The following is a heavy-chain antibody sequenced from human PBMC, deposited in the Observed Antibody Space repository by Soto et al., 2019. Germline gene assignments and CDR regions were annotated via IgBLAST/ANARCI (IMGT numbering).Heavy chain of an antibody. V-gene: IGHV1-8*01. J-gene: IGHJ3*02. CDR3: ARVEVVYYYDSSGKGAFDI. CDR2: MNPNSGNT. D-gene: IGHD3-22*01. CDR1: VYTATGYD. Sequence: SGKVSCKASVYTATGYDINMGRQATGQGLEWMGWMNPNSGNTGYAQKFQGRVTMTRNTSISTAYMELSSLRSEDTAVYYCARVEVVYYYDSSGKGAFDIWGQGTMVTVSS.